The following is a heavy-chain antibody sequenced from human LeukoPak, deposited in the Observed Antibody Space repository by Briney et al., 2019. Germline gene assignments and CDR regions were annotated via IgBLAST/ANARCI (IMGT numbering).Heavy chain of an antibody. CDR2: IYHSGIT. J-gene: IGHJ4*02. Sequence: PSETLSLTCAVSGGSISSSNWWSWVRQPPGKGLEWIGEIYHSGITNYNPSLKSRVTISADTSKNQFSLKLTSVTAADTAVYYCANPARDFADSGAITWWGQGTLVTVSS. CDR1: GGSISSSNW. D-gene: IGHD4-17*01. V-gene: IGHV4-4*02. CDR3: ANPARDFADSGAITW.